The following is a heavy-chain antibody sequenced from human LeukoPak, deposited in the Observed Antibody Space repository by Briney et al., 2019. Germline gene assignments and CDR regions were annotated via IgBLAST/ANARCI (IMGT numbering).Heavy chain of an antibody. D-gene: IGHD3-22*01. CDR3: ARVSPEFYDSGRPVTKFDY. CDR2: IYTSGST. V-gene: IGHV4-4*07. J-gene: IGHJ4*02. CDR1: GFTFDDYG. Sequence: KTGGSLRLSCAASGFTFDDYGMSWIRQPAGKGLEWIGRIYTSGSTNYNPSLKSRVTISVDTSKNQFSLKLSTVTAADTAVYYCARVSPEFYDSGRPVTKFDYWGQGTLVTVSS.